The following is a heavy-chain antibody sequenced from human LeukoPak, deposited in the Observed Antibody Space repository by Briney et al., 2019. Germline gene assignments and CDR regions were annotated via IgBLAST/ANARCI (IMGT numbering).Heavy chain of an antibody. J-gene: IGHJ4*02. CDR1: GGSFSGYY. CDR2: INHSGST. V-gene: IGHV4-34*01. D-gene: IGHD5-12*01. Sequence: PSETLSLTCAVYGGSFSGYYWSWIRQPPGKGLEWIGEINHSGSTNYNPSLKSRVTISVDTSKNQFSLKLSTVTAADTAVYYCARRRYSGYYWGQGTLVTVSS. CDR3: ARRRYSGYY.